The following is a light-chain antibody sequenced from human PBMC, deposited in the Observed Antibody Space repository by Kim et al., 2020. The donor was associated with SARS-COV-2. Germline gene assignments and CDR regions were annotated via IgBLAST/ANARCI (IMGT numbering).Light chain of an antibody. Sequence: DIQMTQSPSAMSASVGDRVTITCRASQDISSDLAWFQQKPGKAPKRLIYATSRLQSGVPSRFSGGGSGTEFSLTITSLQPEDFATYYCLQHNGYPWTFGQGTKVDI. CDR1: QDISSD. CDR2: ATS. J-gene: IGKJ1*01. V-gene: IGKV1-17*03. CDR3: LQHNGYPWT.